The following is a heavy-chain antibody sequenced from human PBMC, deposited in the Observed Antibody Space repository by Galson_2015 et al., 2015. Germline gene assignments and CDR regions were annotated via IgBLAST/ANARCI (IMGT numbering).Heavy chain of an antibody. J-gene: IGHJ4*02. V-gene: IGHV5-51*01. D-gene: IGHD1-1*01. CDR3: ARQRDWSLDF. CDR2: IHLDDSDT. Sequence: QSGAEVKKPGQSLKISCKGSGYNFTNYWIDWVRQMPGKGLEWMGIIHLDDSDTRYSPSFHGQVTISADKSINTAYLQWSSPKASDTAIYYCARQRDWSLDFWGQGTLVTVSS. CDR1: GYNFTNYW.